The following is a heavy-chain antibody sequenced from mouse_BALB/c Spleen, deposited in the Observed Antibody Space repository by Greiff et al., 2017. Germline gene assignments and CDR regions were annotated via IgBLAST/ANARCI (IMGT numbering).Heavy chain of an antibody. CDR3: ARRTTATVFDY. CDR1: GFAFSSYD. J-gene: IGHJ2*01. CDR2: ISSGGGST. Sequence: EVNVVESGGGLVKPGGSLKLSCAASGFAFSSYDMSWVRQTPEKRLEWVAYISSGGGSTYYPDTVKGRFTISRDNAKNTLYLQMSSLKSEDTAMYYCARRTTATVFDYWGQGTTLTVSS. D-gene: IGHD1-2*01. V-gene: IGHV5-12-1*01.